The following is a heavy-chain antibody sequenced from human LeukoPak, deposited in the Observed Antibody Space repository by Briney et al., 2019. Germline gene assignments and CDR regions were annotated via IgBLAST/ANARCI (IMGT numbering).Heavy chain of an antibody. CDR3: AKDPTDSTVVVPATDY. D-gene: IGHD2-2*01. Sequence: GGSLRLSCAASGFTVSSNYMGWVRQAPGKGLEWVSVISGSGGTTYYADSVKGRFTISRDKSKNTLYLQMNSLRAEDTAVYYCAKDPTDSTVVVPATDYWGQGTLVTVSS. CDR2: ISGSGGTT. CDR1: GFTVSSNY. V-gene: IGHV3-23*01. J-gene: IGHJ4*02.